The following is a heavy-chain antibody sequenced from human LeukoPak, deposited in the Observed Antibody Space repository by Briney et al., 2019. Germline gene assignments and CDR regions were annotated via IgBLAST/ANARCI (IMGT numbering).Heavy chain of an antibody. J-gene: IGHJ4*02. CDR3: ARGVDYYDSGGTIYY. CDR1: GFTFSSYA. V-gene: IGHV3-33*01. D-gene: IGHD3-22*01. CDR2: VWYDGRKT. Sequence: GGSLRLSCAASGFTFSSYAMHWVRQAPGKGLEWVAVVWYDGRKTYSADSVKGRITISRDDSKNTLYLQMNSLRAEDTAVYYCARGVDYYDSGGTIYYWGQGTLVTVSS.